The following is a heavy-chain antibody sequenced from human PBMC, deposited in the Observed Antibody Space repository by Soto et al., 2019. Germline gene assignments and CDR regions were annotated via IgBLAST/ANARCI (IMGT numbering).Heavy chain of an antibody. J-gene: IGHJ4*02. D-gene: IGHD2-21*02. CDR1: GFSVSRYA. Sequence: GGSLRLSCAASGFSVSRYAMMWVRQPPGKGQEWVAGMTGSGGDIRYADPVKGRFTISKDNSENTLYLQMNSLRAEDTAIYYCAKDAVYGDGLWLAGNWGQGTLVTVSS. CDR3: AKDAVYGDGLWLAGN. V-gene: IGHV3-23*01. CDR2: MTGSGGDI.